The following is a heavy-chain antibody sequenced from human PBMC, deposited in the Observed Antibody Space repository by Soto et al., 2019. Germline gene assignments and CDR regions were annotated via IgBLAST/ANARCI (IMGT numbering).Heavy chain of an antibody. CDR3: ARDRGGAYSSSWFDY. CDR1: GFTVSSNY. V-gene: IGHV3-53*01. J-gene: IGHJ4*02. D-gene: IGHD6-13*01. CDR2: IYSGGST. Sequence: PGGSLRLSCAASGFTVSSNYMSWVRQAPGKGLEWVSVIYSGGSTYYADSVKGRFTISRDNSKNTLYLQMNSLRAEDTAVYYCARDRGGAYSSSWFDYWGQGTQVTVSS.